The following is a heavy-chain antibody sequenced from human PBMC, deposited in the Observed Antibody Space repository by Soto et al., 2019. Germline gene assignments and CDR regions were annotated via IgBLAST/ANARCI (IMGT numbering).Heavy chain of an antibody. CDR3: TRQSQIVGVIFGIDP. J-gene: IGHJ5*02. Sequence: QVQLVQSGAEVKKPGASVKVSCKASGYTFTSYGISWVRQAPGQGLEWMGWISAYNGNTNYAQKLQGRVTMTKNTSKSTAYMEQRSLRSDNTAVNYCTRQSQIVGVIFGIDPWGQGTLVTVSS. CDR2: ISAYNGNT. D-gene: IGHD3-22*01. CDR1: GYTFTSYG. V-gene: IGHV1-18*01.